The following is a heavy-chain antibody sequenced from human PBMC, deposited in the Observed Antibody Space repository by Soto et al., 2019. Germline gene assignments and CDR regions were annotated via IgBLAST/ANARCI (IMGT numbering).Heavy chain of an antibody. CDR1: PYSFTSSW. V-gene: IGHV5-51*01. D-gene: IGHD2-21*01. CDR3: VRLVHLIANPQNWLYP. J-gene: IGHJ5*02. Sequence: ESLKISCQGSPYSFTSSWIAWVRQMPGKGLEWMGIIFPDDSDTRYSPSFQGQVTISADKSISTAYLQWSSLKASDTAIYYCVRLVHLIANPQNWLYPWGRGTLVTVSA. CDR2: IFPDDSDT.